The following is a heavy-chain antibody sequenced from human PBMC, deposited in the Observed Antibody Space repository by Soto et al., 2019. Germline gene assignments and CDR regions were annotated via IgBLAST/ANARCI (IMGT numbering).Heavy chain of an antibody. CDR2: ISGSGGST. CDR3: AKGLRAYYDFWGGLGY. CDR1: GFTFCSYA. J-gene: IGHJ4*02. D-gene: IGHD3-3*01. V-gene: IGHV3-23*01. Sequence: GGSLRLSCAASGFTFCSYAMSWVRQAPRKGLEWVSAISGSGGSTYYADSVQGRFTISRDNSKNTLYLQMNSLRAEDTAVYYCAKGLRAYYDFWGGLGYWGQGTLGLVSS.